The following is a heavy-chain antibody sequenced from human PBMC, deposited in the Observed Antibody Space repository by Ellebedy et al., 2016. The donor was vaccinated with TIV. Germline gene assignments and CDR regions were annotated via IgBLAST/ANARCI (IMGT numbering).Heavy chain of an antibody. J-gene: IGHJ4*02. CDR2: IYYSGST. Sequence: SETLSLTCTVSGGSISSGDYYWSWIRQPPGKGLEWIGYIYYSGSTYYNPSLKSRVTISVDTSKNQFSLKLSSVTAADTAVYYCARAGSIAAAGTTGFCDYWGQGTLVTVSS. CDR3: ARAGSIAAAGTTGFCDY. V-gene: IGHV4-30-4*01. CDR1: GGSISSGDYY. D-gene: IGHD6-13*01.